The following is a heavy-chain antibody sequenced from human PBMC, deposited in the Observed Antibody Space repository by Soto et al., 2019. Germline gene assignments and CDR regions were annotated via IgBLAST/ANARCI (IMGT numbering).Heavy chain of an antibody. J-gene: IGHJ4*02. Sequence: QQHLQASGPGLVKPSETLSLSCSVSGGPTNNSNYNWGWIRQPPGKSLEWIGNIFYTGTTYYSPSVKSRLTISVDTSENHFSLRLTSVTAADTAVYYCARIRVVGILKYYVDIWGQGIQVTVSS. CDR2: IFYTGTT. CDR1: GGPTNNSNYN. D-gene: IGHD1-26*01. CDR3: ARIRVVGILKYYVDI. V-gene: IGHV4-39*01.